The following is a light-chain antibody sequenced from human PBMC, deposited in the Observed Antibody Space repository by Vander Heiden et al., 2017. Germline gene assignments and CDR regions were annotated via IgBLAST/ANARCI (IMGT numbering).Light chain of an antibody. CDR2: EDN. J-gene: IGLJ3*02. CDR1: SGSIASDY. CDR3: QSFDSSNHWV. V-gene: IGLV6-57*01. Sequence: NFMLTQPHSVSESPGETIIISCTRSSGSIASDYVQWYQQRPGSSPTTVIYEDNQRPSGVPHRFSGSIDSSSNSASLTISGLKTEDEADYYCQSFDSSNHWVFGGGTKLTVL.